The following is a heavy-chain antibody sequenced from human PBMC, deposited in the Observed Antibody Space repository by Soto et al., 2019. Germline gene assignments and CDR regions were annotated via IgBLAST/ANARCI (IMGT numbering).Heavy chain of an antibody. CDR3: AREYTYGSNFFDC. Sequence: SETLSLTCTVAGDSSNSDSYYWGWIRQPPGKGLEWIGSIYYRGNTYYNPSLQTRVTISLDTSKNQFSLSLTSVTAADTAVYYCAREYTYGSNFFDCWGQGALVTVSS. J-gene: IGHJ4*02. CDR2: IYYRGNT. CDR1: GDSSNSDSYY. V-gene: IGHV4-39*07. D-gene: IGHD5-18*01.